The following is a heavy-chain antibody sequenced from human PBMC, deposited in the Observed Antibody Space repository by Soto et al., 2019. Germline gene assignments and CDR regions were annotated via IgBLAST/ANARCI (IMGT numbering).Heavy chain of an antibody. CDR1: GFTFGPYD. V-gene: IGHV3-13*01. CDR3: EREGSDSGLSMVRPVLQTYHHYSGLDV. D-gene: IGHD3-10*01. CDR2: ISSTDDI. Sequence: LRLSSATSGFTFGPYDMHRVRQVTGKGLELVSTISSTDDIYYSDSVNVRFPISREVAKNSVYLQMNDLRVGETAVYFCEREGSDSGLSMVRPVLQTYHHYSGLDVWGPGTTVTVPS. J-gene: IGHJ6*02.